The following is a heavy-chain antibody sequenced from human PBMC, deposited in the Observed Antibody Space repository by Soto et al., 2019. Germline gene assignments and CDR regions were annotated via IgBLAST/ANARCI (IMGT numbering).Heavy chain of an antibody. Sequence: GGSLRLSCAASGFTFSSYAMSWVRQAPGKGLEWVSAISGSGGSTYYADSVKGRFTISRDNSKNTLYLQMNSLRAEDTAEYYCAKPIVGATSFFDAFDIWGQGTLVTVSS. CDR1: GFTFSSYA. J-gene: IGHJ3*02. D-gene: IGHD1-26*01. CDR3: AKPIVGATSFFDAFDI. V-gene: IGHV3-23*01. CDR2: ISGSGGST.